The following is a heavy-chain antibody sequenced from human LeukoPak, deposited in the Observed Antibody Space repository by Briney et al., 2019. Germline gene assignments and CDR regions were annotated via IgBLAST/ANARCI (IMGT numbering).Heavy chain of an antibody. CDR3: ARALTHRYCSSTSCLGYGDNWFDP. CDR1: GYTFTSYY. CDR2: INPSGGST. V-gene: IGHV1-46*01. Sequence: GASVKVSCKASGYTFTSYYMHWVRQAPGQGLEWMGIINPSGGSTSYAQKFQGRVTMTRDTSTSTVYMELSRLRSDDTAVYYCARALTHRYCSSTSCLGYGDNWFDPWGQGTLVTVSS. D-gene: IGHD2-2*01. J-gene: IGHJ5*02.